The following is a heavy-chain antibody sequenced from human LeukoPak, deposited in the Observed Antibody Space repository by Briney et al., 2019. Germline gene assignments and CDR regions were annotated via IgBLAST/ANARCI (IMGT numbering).Heavy chain of an antibody. CDR3: ARDQGYGDYPSYWYFDL. CDR1: VGTFSSYT. D-gene: IGHD4-17*01. J-gene: IGHJ2*01. Sequence: SVKVSCKSSVGTFSSYTISWERQAPGQGLEWMGRIIPIFGTANYAQKFQGRVTITTDESTSTAYMELSSLRSEDTAVYYCARDQGYGDYPSYWYFDLWGRGTLVTVSS. CDR2: IIPIFGTA. V-gene: IGHV1-69*05.